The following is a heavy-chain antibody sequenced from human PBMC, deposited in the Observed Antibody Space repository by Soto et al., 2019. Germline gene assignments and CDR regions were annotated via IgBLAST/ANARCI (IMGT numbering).Heavy chain of an antibody. J-gene: IGHJ4*02. D-gene: IGHD2-2*01. CDR2: MHYSGST. CDR3: ARGWVPDVQKGYYFDY. V-gene: IGHV4-31*03. CDR1: GASISSGGYY. Sequence: PSETLSLTCTVSGASISSGGYYWTWIRQHPGKGLEWIGYMHYSGSTHYNPSLKSRVTISVDKSKNQFSLKLSSVTAADTAVYLCARGWVPDVQKGYYFDYWGQGILVTVSS.